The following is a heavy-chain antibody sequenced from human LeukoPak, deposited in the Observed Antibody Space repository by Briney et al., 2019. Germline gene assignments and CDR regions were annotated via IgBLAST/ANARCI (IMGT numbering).Heavy chain of an antibody. V-gene: IGHV4-4*02. CDR2: INHSGST. J-gene: IGHJ4*02. Sequence: PSGTLSLTCAVSGGSISSSNWWSWIRQPPGKGLEWIGEINHSGSTNYNPSLKSRVTISVDTSKNQFSLKLSSVTAADTAVYYCARGAAAGTLGYWGQGTLVTVSS. CDR1: GGSISSSNW. D-gene: IGHD6-13*01. CDR3: ARGAAAGTLGY.